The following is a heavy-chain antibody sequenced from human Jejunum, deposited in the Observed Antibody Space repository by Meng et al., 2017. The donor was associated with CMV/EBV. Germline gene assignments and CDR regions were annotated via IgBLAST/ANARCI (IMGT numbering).Heavy chain of an antibody. D-gene: IGHD1-1*01. J-gene: IGHJ4*02. V-gene: IGHV4-61*02. CDR2: FYTRGST. CDR3: ARNEDGYFDY. CDR1: GDSISGGNYY. Sequence: QVQLQESGPGLVKPSQTLSPPCTVSGDSISGGNYYWSWIRQPAGKGLEWVGRFYTRGSTHYNAALKGRVTVSVDTSKNQFSLQLTSVTDADTAVYYCARNEDGYFDYWGQGILVTVSS.